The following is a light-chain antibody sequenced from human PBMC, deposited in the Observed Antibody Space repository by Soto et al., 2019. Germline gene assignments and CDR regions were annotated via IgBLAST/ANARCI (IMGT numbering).Light chain of an antibody. CDR1: QGISSY. J-gene: IGKJ5*01. Sequence: EIQMTQSPSVMSASLLDRVTITCRASQGISSYLAWYQQKPGKAPKLLIYAASTLQSGVPSRFSGSGSGTEFTLTISRLQPEDFATYYCQQLNSYPITFGQGTRLEIK. CDR3: QQLNSYPIT. V-gene: IGKV1-9*01. CDR2: AAS.